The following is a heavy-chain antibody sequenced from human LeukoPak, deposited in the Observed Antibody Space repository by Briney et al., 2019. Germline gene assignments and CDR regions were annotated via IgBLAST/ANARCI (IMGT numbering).Heavy chain of an antibody. CDR2: IYYSGST. J-gene: IGHJ5*02. CDR3: AKADKDWFDP. Sequence: SETLSLTCTVSGGSISSYYWSWIRQPPGKGLEWIGYIYYSGSTNYNPSLKCRVTISVDTSKNQFSLKLSSVTAADTAVYYCAKADKDWFDPWGQGTLVTVSS. CDR1: GGSISSYY. V-gene: IGHV4-59*01.